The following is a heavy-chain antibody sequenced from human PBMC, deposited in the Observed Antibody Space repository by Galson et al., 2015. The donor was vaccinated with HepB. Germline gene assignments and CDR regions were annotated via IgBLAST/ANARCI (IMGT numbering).Heavy chain of an antibody. CDR3: ARERHNHYMDV. D-gene: IGHD2-21*01. Sequence: SLRLSCAASGFTFSSYWMHWVRQAPGKGLVWVSRINSDGSSTSYADSVKGRFTISRDNAKNTLYLQMNSLRAEDTAVYYCARERHNHYMDVWGKGTTVTVSS. J-gene: IGHJ6*03. CDR2: INSDGSST. V-gene: IGHV3-74*01. CDR1: GFTFSSYW.